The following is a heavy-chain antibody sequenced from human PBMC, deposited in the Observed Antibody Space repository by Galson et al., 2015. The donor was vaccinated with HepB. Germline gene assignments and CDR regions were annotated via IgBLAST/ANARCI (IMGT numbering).Heavy chain of an antibody. CDR3: AHRRGTIFGVVPGWFDP. V-gene: IGHV2-5*02. Sequence: PALVKPTQTLTLTCTFSGFSLSTSGVGVGWIRQPPGKALEWLALIYWDDDKRYSPSLKSRLTITKDTSKNQVVLTMTNMDPVDTATYYCAHRRGTIFGVVPGWFDPWGQGTLVTVSS. CDR2: IYWDDDK. J-gene: IGHJ5*02. D-gene: IGHD3-3*01. CDR1: GFSLSTSGVG.